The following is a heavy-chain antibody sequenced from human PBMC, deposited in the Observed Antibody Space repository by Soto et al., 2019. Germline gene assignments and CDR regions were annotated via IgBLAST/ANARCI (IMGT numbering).Heavy chain of an antibody. Sequence: EVQVLESGGGLVQPGGSLRLSCAASGFTFSSYAMNWVRQAPGKGLEWVSVISGSGGSTYYADSVKGRFTISRDNSKNTLYLQKNSLRAEDTAVYYCARRSSGWYFDYWGQGTLVTVSS. CDR2: ISGSGGST. D-gene: IGHD6-13*01. CDR3: ARRSSGWYFDY. J-gene: IGHJ4*02. V-gene: IGHV3-23*01. CDR1: GFTFSSYA.